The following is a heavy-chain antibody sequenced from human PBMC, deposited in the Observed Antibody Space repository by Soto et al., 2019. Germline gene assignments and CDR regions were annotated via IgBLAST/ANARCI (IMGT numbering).Heavy chain of an antibody. CDR3: AKSRYNWNDYDY. Sequence: PGGSLRLSCAASGFTFSSYVMHWVRQAPGKGLEWVAVTSNDGSNKYYADSVKGRFTISRDNSKNTLYLQMNSLRAEDTAVYYCAKSRYNWNDYDYWGQGTLVTVSS. J-gene: IGHJ4*02. V-gene: IGHV3-30*18. CDR2: TSNDGSNK. D-gene: IGHD1-20*01. CDR1: GFTFSSYV.